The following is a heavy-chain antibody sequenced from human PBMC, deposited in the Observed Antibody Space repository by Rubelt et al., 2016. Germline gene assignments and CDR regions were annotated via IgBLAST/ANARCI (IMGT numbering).Heavy chain of an antibody. Sequence: GGGVVQPGGSLRLSCAASGFSFSSCGMHWVRQAPGKGLEWVAVISYDGRSEYYADSVTGRFTISRDNSQNTLYLQMNSLRAEDMAVYYCAKDLGASNYFDYWGQGTQVTVSS. J-gene: IGHJ4*02. CDR3: AKDLGASNYFDY. V-gene: IGHV3-30*18. CDR1: GFSFSSCG. CDR2: ISYDGRSE. D-gene: IGHD1-26*01.